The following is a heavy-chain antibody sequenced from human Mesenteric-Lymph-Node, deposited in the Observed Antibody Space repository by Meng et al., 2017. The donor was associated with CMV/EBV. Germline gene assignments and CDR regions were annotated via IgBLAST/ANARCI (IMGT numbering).Heavy chain of an antibody. CDR1: GFTFNNYV. J-gene: IGHJ4*02. D-gene: IGHD1-26*01. CDR3: AKGSGSSRPYYFDY. V-gene: IGHV3-23*01. Sequence: ESLKISCAASGFTFNNYVMSWVRQAPGRGLEWVSALTDTSGSTYSADSVKGRFTISRDNSKNTLYLQMDSLRVEDTALYYCAKGSGSSRPYYFDYWGQGTLVTVSS. CDR2: LTDTSGST.